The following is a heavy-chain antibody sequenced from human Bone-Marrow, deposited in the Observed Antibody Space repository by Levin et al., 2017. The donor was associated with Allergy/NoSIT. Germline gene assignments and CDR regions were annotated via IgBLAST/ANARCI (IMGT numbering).Heavy chain of an antibody. CDR1: GGSIASRTYY. Sequence: SETLSLTCTVSGGSIASRTYYWAWIRQPPGKGLEWIASIYYSDMYYTGSTYYNPSLKSRVTTSADPSTNTISLKLTSVTVAETAVYYCARHESLIYGGRPDNWGQGTLVTVSS. CDR2: IYYSDMYYTGST. J-gene: IGHJ4*02. V-gene: IGHV4-39*01. CDR3: ARHESLIYGGRPDN. D-gene: IGHD2-15*01.